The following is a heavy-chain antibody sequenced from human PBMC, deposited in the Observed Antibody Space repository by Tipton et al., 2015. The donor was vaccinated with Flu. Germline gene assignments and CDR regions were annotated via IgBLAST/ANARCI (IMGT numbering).Heavy chain of an antibody. Sequence: TLSLTCTVSRGSISSYYWSWIRQPPGKGLEWIGYIYYSGSTNYNPSLQSRVTISVDTSKSQFSLKLSSVTAADTAVYYCARGRGQLGGSWFDPWGQGTLVTVSS. CDR1: RGSISSYY. CDR3: ARGRGQLGGSWFDP. CDR2: IYYSGST. V-gene: IGHV4-59*12. D-gene: IGHD6-6*01. J-gene: IGHJ5*02.